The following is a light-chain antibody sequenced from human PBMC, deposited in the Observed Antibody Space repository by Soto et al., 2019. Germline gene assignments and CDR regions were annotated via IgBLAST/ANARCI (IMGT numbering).Light chain of an antibody. CDR3: GAWDSSLHAGV. J-gene: IGLJ2*01. Sequence: QSVLTQPPSVSAAPGQKVIISCSGSNSNIGNNYVSWYQQFPGTAPKVLIYDNNKRPSGIPDRFSGSKSATSATLVITGLQTGDEADYYCGAWDSSLHAGVFGGGTKLTVL. CDR2: DNN. V-gene: IGLV1-51*01. CDR1: NSNIGNNY.